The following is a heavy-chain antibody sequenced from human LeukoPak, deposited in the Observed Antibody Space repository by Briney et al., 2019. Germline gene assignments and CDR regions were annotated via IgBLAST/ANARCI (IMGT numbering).Heavy chain of an antibody. CDR1: GITFSNAW. Sequence: GGSLRLSCVVSGITFSNAWMNWVRQTPGKGLEWVSAISGSGGSTYYADSVKGRFTISRDNSKNTLYLQMNSLRAEDTAVYYCAKDAILGYCSSTSCYMVYWGQGTLVTVSS. J-gene: IGHJ4*02. CDR2: ISGSGGST. D-gene: IGHD2-2*02. CDR3: AKDAILGYCSSTSCYMVY. V-gene: IGHV3-23*01.